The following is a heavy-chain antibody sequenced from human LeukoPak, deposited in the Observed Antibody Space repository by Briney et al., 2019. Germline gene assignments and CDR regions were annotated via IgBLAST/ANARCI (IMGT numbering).Heavy chain of an antibody. Sequence: GGSLRLSCAGSEFTFRSYSMHWVRQAPGKGLEWVSSISGSSDDICYADSVKGRFSISRDNSKNSVYLQMKRLRAEDTALYYCARRGYHDYSGFDYWGQGTLVTVSS. CDR1: EFTFRSYS. D-gene: IGHD1-26*01. V-gene: IGHV3-21*01. CDR2: ISGSSDDI. CDR3: ARRGYHDYSGFDY. J-gene: IGHJ4*02.